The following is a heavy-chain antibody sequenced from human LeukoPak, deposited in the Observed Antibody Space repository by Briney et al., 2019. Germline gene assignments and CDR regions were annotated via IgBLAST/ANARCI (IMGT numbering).Heavy chain of an antibody. D-gene: IGHD1-26*01. V-gene: IGHV3-21*01. J-gene: IGHJ4*02. CDR3: ASGIVGARNY. CDR1: GFTFSYYS. CDR2: ISSSSSYI. Sequence: GGSLRLSCAASGFTFSYYSMNWVRQAPGKGLEWVSSISSSSSYIYYADSVKGRFTISRDNAKNSLYLQMNSLRAEDTAVYYCASGIVGARNYWGQGTLVTVSS.